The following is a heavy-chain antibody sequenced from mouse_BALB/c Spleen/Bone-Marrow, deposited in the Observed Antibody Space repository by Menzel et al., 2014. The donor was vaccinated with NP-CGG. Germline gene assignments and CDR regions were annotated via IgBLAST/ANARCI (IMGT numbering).Heavy chain of an antibody. CDR1: GYTFTNYY. CDR2: INPSNGGT. D-gene: IGHD2-1*01. CDR3: TRSGNYLFAY. V-gene: IGHV1S81*02. Sequence: QVQLQQSGAELVKPGASVRLSCKASGYTFTNYYMYWVKQRPGQGLEWIGEINPSNGGTNFNEKFKNKATLTVDKSSNTTYMQLSSLTSEDSAVYYCTRSGNYLFAYWGQGTLVTVSA. J-gene: IGHJ3*01.